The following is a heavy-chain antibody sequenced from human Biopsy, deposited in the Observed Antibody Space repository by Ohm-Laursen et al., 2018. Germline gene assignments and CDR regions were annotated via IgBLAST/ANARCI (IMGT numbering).Heavy chain of an antibody. Sequence: GTLSLTCAVYNVSFSSFYWSWIRKPPGKGLEWIGEISHTGSTNYNPPLKSRVFMSVDTSRSQFYLKLSSVTAADTAIYYCASRQSTQRWFGEFSPLFRGQGTLVTVSP. J-gene: IGHJ4*02. CDR2: ISHTGST. CDR3: ASRQSTQRWFGEFSPLF. D-gene: IGHD3-10*01. CDR1: NVSFSSFY. V-gene: IGHV4-34*01.